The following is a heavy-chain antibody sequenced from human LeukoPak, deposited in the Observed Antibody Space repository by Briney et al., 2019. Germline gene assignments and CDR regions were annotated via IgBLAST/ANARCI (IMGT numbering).Heavy chain of an antibody. CDR1: GGTFSSYA. D-gene: IGHD6-25*01. CDR2: LNPNSGDT. CDR3: ARASNPTDTSGWSDF. Sequence: ASVKVSCKASGGTFSSYAISWVRQAPGQGLEWIGWLNPNSGDTHYAHNFQGRVTMTSDTSFTTAYMEVGSLRSDDTAVYYCARASNPTDTSGWSDFWGQGTLVTVSS. J-gene: IGHJ4*02. V-gene: IGHV1-2*02.